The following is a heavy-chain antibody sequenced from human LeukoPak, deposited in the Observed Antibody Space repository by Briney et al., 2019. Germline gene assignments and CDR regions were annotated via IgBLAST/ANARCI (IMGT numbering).Heavy chain of an antibody. CDR3: ARDGYQLLQGDYYYGMDV. D-gene: IGHD2-2*01. CDR2: IIPIFGTA. CDR1: GGTFSSYA. J-gene: IGHJ6*04. V-gene: IGHV1-69*13. Sequence: SVKVSCKASGGTFSSYAISWVRQAPGQGLEWMGGIIPIFGTANYAQKFQGRITITADESTSTAYMELSSLRSEDTAVYYCARDGYQLLQGDYYYGMDVWGKGTTVTVSS.